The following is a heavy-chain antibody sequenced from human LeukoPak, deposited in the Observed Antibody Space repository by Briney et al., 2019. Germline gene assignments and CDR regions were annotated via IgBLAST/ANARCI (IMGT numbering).Heavy chain of an antibody. Sequence: SETLSLTCTVSGGSISSYYWSWIRQPPGKGLEWIGYIYYSGSTNCNPSLKSRVTISVDTSKNQFSLKLSSVTAADTAVYYCARARSGRDLDYWGQGTLVTVPS. CDR2: IYYSGST. D-gene: IGHD3-10*01. CDR3: ARARSGRDLDY. J-gene: IGHJ4*02. V-gene: IGHV4-59*01. CDR1: GGSISSYY.